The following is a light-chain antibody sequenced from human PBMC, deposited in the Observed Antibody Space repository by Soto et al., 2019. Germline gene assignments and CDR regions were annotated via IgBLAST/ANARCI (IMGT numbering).Light chain of an antibody. J-gene: IGKJ1*01. CDR2: GAF. V-gene: IGKV3-20*01. Sequence: EIVMTQSPVTLSVSPGERATLSCRASQSVRSNLAWYQQKPGQAPSLLIYGAFTRATGIPYRFSGSGSGTDFTLTISRLEAEDFGVYYCQQYGSSPRTFGQGTKVDIK. CDR3: QQYGSSPRT. CDR1: QSVRSN.